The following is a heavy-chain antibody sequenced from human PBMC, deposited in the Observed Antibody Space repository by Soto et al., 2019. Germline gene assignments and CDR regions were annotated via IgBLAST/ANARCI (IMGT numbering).Heavy chain of an antibody. CDR1: GGSISSYY. J-gene: IGHJ6*02. D-gene: IGHD2-2*01. CDR2: IYYSGST. Sequence: PSETLSLTCTVSGGSISSYYWSWIRQPPGKGLEWIGYIYYSGSTNYNPSLKSRVTISVDTSKNQFSLKLSSVTAADTAVYYCARDTLLVPAAGVYYYYGMDVWAQGTTVPVSS. CDR3: ARDTLLVPAAGVYYYYGMDV. V-gene: IGHV4-59*01.